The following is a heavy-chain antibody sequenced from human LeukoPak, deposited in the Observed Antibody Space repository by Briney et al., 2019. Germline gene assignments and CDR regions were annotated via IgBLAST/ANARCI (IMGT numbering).Heavy chain of an antibody. CDR1: GFTFSSYD. J-gene: IGHJ4*02. D-gene: IGHD6-19*01. CDR2: MGTAGDT. CDR3: ARTYRSGWYFDY. Sequence: GGSLRLSCAASGFTFSSYDMHWVRHATGKGLEWVAAMGTAGDTYYPGSVKGRFTISRENAKNSLYLQMNSLRAEDTAVYYCARTYRSGWYFDYWGQGTLVAVSS. V-gene: IGHV3-13*01.